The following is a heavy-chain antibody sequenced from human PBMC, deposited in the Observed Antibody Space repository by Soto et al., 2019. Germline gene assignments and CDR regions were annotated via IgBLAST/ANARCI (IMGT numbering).Heavy chain of an antibody. V-gene: IGHV3-64*01. Sequence: EVQLVESGGGLVQPGGSLRLSCVASGFTFSNYAMHWVRQAPGKGLECVSVISGNGDTTYYANSVKDRFTISRDNSKNTLYLQMGSLRADDMAVYYCPRAWRADVWGQGTTVAVSS. J-gene: IGHJ6*02. CDR2: ISGNGDTT. CDR1: GFTFSNYA. CDR3: PRAWRADV.